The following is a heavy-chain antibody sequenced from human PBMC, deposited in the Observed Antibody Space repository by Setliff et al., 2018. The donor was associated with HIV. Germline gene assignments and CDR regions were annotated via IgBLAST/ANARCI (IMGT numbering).Heavy chain of an antibody. CDR2: INHSGSS. CDR1: GGSLNDYY. V-gene: IGHV4-34*01. J-gene: IGHJ5*02. CDR3: ARSSRGYCSGGSCYGFDP. D-gene: IGHD2-15*01. Sequence: PSETLSLTCAVYGGSLNDYYWSWIRLPPGKGLEWIGEINHSGSSNYNPSLKSRVTISVDTSKNQLSLNVTSVTAADTAVYYCARSSRGYCSGGSCYGFDPWGQGNLVTVSS.